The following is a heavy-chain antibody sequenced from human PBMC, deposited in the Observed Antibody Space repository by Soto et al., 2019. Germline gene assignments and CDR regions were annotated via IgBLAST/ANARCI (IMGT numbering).Heavy chain of an antibody. J-gene: IGHJ4*02. CDR1: GGSFSNHY. CDR2: ISYNGNT. V-gene: IGHV4-59*11. Sequence: PSETLSLTCTVSGGSFSNHYWSWIRQPPGKGLEWIGYISYNGNTNYNPSLKSRVTILVDTSKSQFSLKLSSVTAADTVVYYCARGNGFNLYWGQGALVTVSS. CDR3: ARGNGFNLY. D-gene: IGHD2-8*01.